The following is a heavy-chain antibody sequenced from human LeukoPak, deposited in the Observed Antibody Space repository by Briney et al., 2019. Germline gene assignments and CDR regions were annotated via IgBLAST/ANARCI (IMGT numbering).Heavy chain of an antibody. CDR1: GFTVSSNS. D-gene: IGHD4/OR15-4a*01. CDR2: IYSDNT. CDR3: ARRAGAYSQPYEY. Sequence: GGSLRLSCTVSGFTVSSNSMSWVRQAPGKGLEWVSFIYSDNTHYSDSVKGRFTISRDNSKNTLYLQMNSLRAEDTAVYYCARRAGAYSQPYEYWDQGTLATVS. J-gene: IGHJ4*02. V-gene: IGHV3-53*01.